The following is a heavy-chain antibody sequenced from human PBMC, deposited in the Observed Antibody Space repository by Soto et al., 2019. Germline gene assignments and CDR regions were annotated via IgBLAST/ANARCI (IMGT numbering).Heavy chain of an antibody. CDR2: ISSSGSTI. J-gene: IGHJ4*02. D-gene: IGHD5-12*01. Sequence: GGSLRLSCAASEFTFITYAMSWVRQAPGKGLEWVSYISSSGSTIYYADSVKGRFTISRDNAKNSLYLQMNSLRAEDTAVYYCARQSGYSGYDPSYYFDYWGQGTLVTVSS. CDR1: EFTFITYA. V-gene: IGHV3-48*03. CDR3: ARQSGYSGYDPSYYFDY.